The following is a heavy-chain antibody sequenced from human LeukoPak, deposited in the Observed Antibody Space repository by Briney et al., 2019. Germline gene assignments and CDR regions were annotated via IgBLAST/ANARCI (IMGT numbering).Heavy chain of an antibody. J-gene: IGHJ5*02. CDR2: IYYTGST. CDR3: ARGGSRSSGSFYGWFDP. CDR1: GYSISSGYY. V-gene: IGHV4-38-2*02. D-gene: IGHD1-26*01. Sequence: PSETLSLTCTVSGYSISSGYYWGWIRQPPGKGLEWIGSIYYTGSTYDNPSLKSRVTISVDTSRNEFSLKLSSVTAADTAVYYCARGGSRSSGSFYGWFDPWGQGTLVTVSS.